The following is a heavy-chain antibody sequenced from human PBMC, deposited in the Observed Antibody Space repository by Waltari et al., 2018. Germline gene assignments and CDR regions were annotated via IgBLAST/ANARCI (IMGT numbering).Heavy chain of an antibody. D-gene: IGHD3-16*01. CDR3: ARPDDYIWGTYHAFDI. Sequence: QLQLQESGPGLVKPSETLSLTCTVSGGSISSSSYYWGWIRQPPGKGLEWIGSIYYSGSTYYNPSLKSRVIISVDTSKNQFSLKLSSVTAADTAVYYCARPDDYIWGTYHAFDIWGQGTMVTVSS. CDR2: IYYSGST. V-gene: IGHV4-39*07. J-gene: IGHJ3*02. CDR1: GGSISSSSYY.